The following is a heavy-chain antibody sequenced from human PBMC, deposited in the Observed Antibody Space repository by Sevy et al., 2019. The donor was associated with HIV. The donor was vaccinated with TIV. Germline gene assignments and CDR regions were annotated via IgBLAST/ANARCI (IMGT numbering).Heavy chain of an antibody. Sequence: GGSLRLSCAASGFTFTRYWMSWVRQAPGKGLEWVANINEDGSKKYYVDSVKGRFTISRDNARTSLHLQMNGLRAEDTAIYYCARDVAAGDFWGQGTLVTVSS. J-gene: IGHJ4*02. CDR2: INEDGSKK. D-gene: IGHD2-21*01. V-gene: IGHV3-7*01. CDR3: ARDVAAGDF. CDR1: GFTFTRYW.